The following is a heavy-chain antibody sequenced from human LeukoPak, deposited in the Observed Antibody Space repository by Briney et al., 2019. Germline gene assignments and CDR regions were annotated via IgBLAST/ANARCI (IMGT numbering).Heavy chain of an antibody. D-gene: IGHD5-24*01. CDR2: ISGSGGST. V-gene: IGHV3-23*01. CDR1: GFTFSSYA. Sequence: GWSLRLSCAASGFTFSSYAMSWVRQAPWKGRELVSAISGSGGSTYYSDSVNGRVTISTDNSKNTLYLQMKSLRAQDTSVYYCAKDGEWLEGGAFDIWGQGKMVTVSS. J-gene: IGHJ3*02. CDR3: AKDGEWLEGGAFDI.